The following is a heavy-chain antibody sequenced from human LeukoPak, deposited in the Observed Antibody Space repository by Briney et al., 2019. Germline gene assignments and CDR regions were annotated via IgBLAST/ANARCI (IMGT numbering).Heavy chain of an antibody. Sequence: PSETLSLTCTVSGYSISSGYYWGWIRQPPGKGLGWIGSIYHSGSTYYNPSLKSRVTISVDTSKNQFSLKLSSVTAADTAVYYCAREGNNYYMDVWGKGTTVTVSS. CDR1: GYSISSGYY. J-gene: IGHJ6*03. D-gene: IGHD2/OR15-2a*01. V-gene: IGHV4-38-2*02. CDR2: IYHSGST. CDR3: AREGNNYYMDV.